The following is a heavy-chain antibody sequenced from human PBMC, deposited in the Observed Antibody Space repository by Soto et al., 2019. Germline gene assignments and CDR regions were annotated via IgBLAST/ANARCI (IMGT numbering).Heavy chain of an antibody. CDR1: GASISSEDYC. CDR2: IYSSGST. D-gene: IGHD3-22*01. Sequence: SETLSLTCTVSGASISSEDYCWSWIGQPPGKGLEWIGYIYSSGSTYHNPSLKSRVTMSVDTSKNQFSLKLSSVTAADTAVYYCARPNSSGYYSPFVSWGQGTLDTVSS. CDR3: ARPNSSGYYSPFVS. V-gene: IGHV4-30-4*08. J-gene: IGHJ4*02.